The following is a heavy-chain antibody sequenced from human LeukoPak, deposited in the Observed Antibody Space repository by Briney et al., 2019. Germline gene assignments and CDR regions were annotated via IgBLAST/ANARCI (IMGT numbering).Heavy chain of an antibody. CDR1: GYTFTSYD. Sequence: ASVKVSCKASGYTFTSYDINWVRQATGQGLEWMGWMNPNSGNTGYAQKFQGRVTMTRNTSISTAYMELSSLRSEDTAVYYCATDRKLGQNYFDYWGQGTLVTVSS. CDR2: MNPNSGNT. V-gene: IGHV1-8*01. D-gene: IGHD3-16*01. J-gene: IGHJ4*02. CDR3: ATDRKLGQNYFDY.